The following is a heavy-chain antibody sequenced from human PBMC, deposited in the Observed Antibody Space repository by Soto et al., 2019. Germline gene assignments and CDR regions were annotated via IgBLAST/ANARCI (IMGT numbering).Heavy chain of an antibody. D-gene: IGHD1-26*01. J-gene: IGHJ4*02. V-gene: IGHV1-18*01. Sequence: QVQLVQSGAEVKKPGASVKVSCKASGYTFTSSGFSWVRQAPGQGLEWMAWIRAYNGETHYAQKFQGRVTMTTDTSTSTSYMELRSLRSDDTAVYYCERDSGRYRYVSDWGQGTLVTVSS. CDR3: ERDSGRYRYVSD. CDR1: GYTFTSSG. CDR2: IRAYNGET.